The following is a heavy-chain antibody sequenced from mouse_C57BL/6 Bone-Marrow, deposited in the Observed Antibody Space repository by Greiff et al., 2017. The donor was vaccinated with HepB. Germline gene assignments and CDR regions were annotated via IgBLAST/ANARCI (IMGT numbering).Heavy chain of an antibody. CDR1: GYSFTGYY. CDR2: INPSTGGT. V-gene: IGHV1-42*01. CDR3: ARSPGWYFDV. J-gene: IGHJ1*03. Sequence: EVQLQQSGAELVKPGASVKMSCKASGYSFTGYYMNWVKQSPEKSLEWIGEINPSTGGTTYNQKFKAKATLTVDKSSSTAYMQLKSLTSEDSAVYYCARSPGWYFDVWGTGTTVTVSS.